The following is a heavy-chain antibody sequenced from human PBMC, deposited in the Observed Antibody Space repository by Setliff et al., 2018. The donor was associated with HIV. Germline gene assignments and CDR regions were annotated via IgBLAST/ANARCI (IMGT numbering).Heavy chain of an antibody. D-gene: IGHD3-3*01. CDR3: ARDVRDGFEEWFSTLDDGMDV. CDR2: INPHTGVT. Sequence: ASVKVSCKTSGYIFIRYYIFWVRQAPGQGLEWMGNINPHTGVTRYAEKFQGRVTMTRDTSIGTIYMELSRLRSDDTAVYYCARDVRDGFEEWFSTLDDGMDVWGQGTTVTVSS. CDR1: GYIFIRYY. V-gene: IGHV1-2*02. J-gene: IGHJ6*02.